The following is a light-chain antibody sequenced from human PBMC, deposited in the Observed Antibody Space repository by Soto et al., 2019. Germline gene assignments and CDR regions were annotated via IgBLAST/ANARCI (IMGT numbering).Light chain of an antibody. CDR1: HTIRTN. CDR2: GAS. Sequence: IVMTQSPATLSVSPGETVTLSCMASHTIRTNLAWYQHKPGQSPRLLIYGASKRATGFPARFSGSGSGTEFTLSISSLQSEDFAVYYCQQYNDNWPTFGQGTKVDIK. V-gene: IGKV3-15*01. CDR3: QQYNDNWPT. J-gene: IGKJ1*01.